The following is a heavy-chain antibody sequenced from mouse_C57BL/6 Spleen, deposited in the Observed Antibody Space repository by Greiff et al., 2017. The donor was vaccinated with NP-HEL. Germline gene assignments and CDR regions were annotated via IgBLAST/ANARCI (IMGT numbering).Heavy chain of an antibody. D-gene: IGHD2-4*01. J-gene: IGHJ3*01. CDR2: IYPGDGDT. CDR3: ARKTSIYYDYDGFAY. CDR1: GYAFSSSW. V-gene: IGHV1-82*01. Sequence: VMLVESGPELVKPGASVKISCKASGYAFSSSWMNWVKQRPGKGLEWIGRIYPGDGDTNYNGKFKGKATLTADKSSSTAYMQLSSLTSEDSAVYFCARKTSIYYDYDGFAYWGQGTLVTVSA.